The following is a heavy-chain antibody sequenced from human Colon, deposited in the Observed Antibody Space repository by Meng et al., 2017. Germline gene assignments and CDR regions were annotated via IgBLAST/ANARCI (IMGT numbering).Heavy chain of an antibody. Sequence: QLPLVKSGAEWKKPGAPVPVSCKASGYTLYIHWVRLRPGEGLEWMGRINPRTGDTKSAQSFQGRVTMTRDTSTTTFSMDLRSLTTDDSAIYFCARESADGGSFDLWGQGTLVTVSS. D-gene: IGHD2-15*01. V-gene: IGHV1-2*06. CDR2: INPRTGDT. CDR3: ARESADGGSFDL. J-gene: IGHJ4*02. CDR1: GYTLY.